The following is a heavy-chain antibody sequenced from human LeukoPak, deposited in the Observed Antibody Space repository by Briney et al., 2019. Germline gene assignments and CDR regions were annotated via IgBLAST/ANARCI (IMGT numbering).Heavy chain of an antibody. J-gene: IGHJ4*02. V-gene: IGHV1-18*01. Sequence: GASVTVSCKASGYTFTSYGISWVRQAPGQGLEWMGWISAYNGNTNYAQKLQGRVTMTTDTSTSTAYMELRSLRSDDTAVYYCARDEGLTVTTGNFDYWGQGTLVTVSS. CDR2: ISAYNGNT. CDR1: GYTFTSYG. D-gene: IGHD4-17*01. CDR3: ARDEGLTVTTGNFDY.